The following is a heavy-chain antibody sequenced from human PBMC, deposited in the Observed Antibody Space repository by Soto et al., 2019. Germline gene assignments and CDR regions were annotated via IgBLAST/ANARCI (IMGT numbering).Heavy chain of an antibody. V-gene: IGHV4-31*03. CDR2: IYYGWST. CDR1: CGSISSGGYY. J-gene: IGHJ4*01. CDR3: ARGGYYYENSGQNAYDY. D-gene: IGHD3-22*01. Sequence: PSETLSLTCTVSCGSISSGGYYWSWIRQHPGKGLEWTGYIYYGWSTYYNPSLKSRATISGDTSKNQFSLKLSSVTAADTAVHYCARGGYYYENSGQNAYDYWGQGILVTVSS.